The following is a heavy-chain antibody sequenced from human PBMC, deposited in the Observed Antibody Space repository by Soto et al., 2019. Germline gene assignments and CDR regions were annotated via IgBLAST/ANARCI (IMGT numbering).Heavy chain of an antibody. D-gene: IGHD4-17*01. CDR3: AKVAGSYGGNTGPCDY. CDR1: GFTFSSYA. J-gene: IGHJ4*02. Sequence: EVHLLESGGGLVQPGGSLRLSCAASGFTFSSYAMNWVRQAPGKGLEWVSSISGSGGSTYYADCLKGRFTISRDNSENTLFLQMNSLRAEDTAVYYCAKVAGSYGGNTGPCDYWGQGTLVTVSS. V-gene: IGHV3-23*01. CDR2: ISGSGGST.